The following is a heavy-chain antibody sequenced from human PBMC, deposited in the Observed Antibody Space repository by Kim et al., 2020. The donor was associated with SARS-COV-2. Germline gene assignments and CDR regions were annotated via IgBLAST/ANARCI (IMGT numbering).Heavy chain of an antibody. CDR3: ARGGVPYADYGLDV. J-gene: IGHJ6*02. CDR1: GYTFTDYY. D-gene: IGHD3-10*01. Sequence: ASVKVSCKASGYTFTDYYLHWVRQAPGQGLEWVGRINPNNGGANYAQKFQGRVTVTRDTSITTAYMDLSGLTSDDTGVYFCARGGVPYADYGLDVWGQGTTVTVSS. CDR2: INPNNGGA. V-gene: IGHV1-2*05.